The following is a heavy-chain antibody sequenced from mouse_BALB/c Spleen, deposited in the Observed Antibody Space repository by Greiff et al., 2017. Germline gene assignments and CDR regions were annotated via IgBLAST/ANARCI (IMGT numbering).Heavy chain of an antibody. Sequence: VQLQQSGAELVRPGASVTLSCKASGYTFTDYEMHWVKQTPVHGLEWIGAIDPETGGTAYNQKFKGKATLTADKSSSTAYMELRSLTSEDSAVHYCTRGGDLFAYWGQGTLVTVSA. CDR2: IDPETGGT. V-gene: IGHV1-15*01. CDR1: GYTFTDYE. J-gene: IGHJ3*01. D-gene: IGHD3-3*01. CDR3: TRGGDLFAY.